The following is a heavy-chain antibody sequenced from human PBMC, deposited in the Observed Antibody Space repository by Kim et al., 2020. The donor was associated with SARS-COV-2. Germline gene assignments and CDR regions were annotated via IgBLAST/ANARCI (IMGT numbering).Heavy chain of an antibody. CDR1: GYSFTSYW. Sequence: GESLKISCKGSGYSFTSYWIGWVRQMPGKGLEWMGIIYPGDSDTRYSPSFQGQVTISADKSISTAYLQWSSLKASDTAMYYCASSEGYYDSSGYGDYWGQGTLVTVSS. V-gene: IGHV5-51*01. D-gene: IGHD3-22*01. CDR2: IYPGDSDT. CDR3: ASSEGYYDSSGYGDY. J-gene: IGHJ4*02.